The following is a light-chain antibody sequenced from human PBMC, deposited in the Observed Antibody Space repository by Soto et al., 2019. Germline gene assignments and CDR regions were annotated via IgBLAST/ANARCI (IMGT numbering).Light chain of an antibody. V-gene: IGKV1-39*01. J-gene: IGKJ1*01. CDR1: QSISGY. Sequence: DIQMTQSPFSLSASVGDRVTIACRASQSISGYLNWYQQKPGKAPKLLIYAASGLQGGVPSRFSGSGSATAFSLTISSLQPEDFATYYCQQSSSTPWTFGQGTKVEIK. CDR2: AAS. CDR3: QQSSSTPWT.